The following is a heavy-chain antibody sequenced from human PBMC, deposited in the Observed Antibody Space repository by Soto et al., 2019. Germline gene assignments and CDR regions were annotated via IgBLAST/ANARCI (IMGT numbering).Heavy chain of an antibody. CDR1: GFTFSSYG. J-gene: IGHJ5*02. Sequence: SLRLSCAASGFTFSSYGMHWVRQAPGKGLEWVAVIWYDGSNKYYADSVKGRFTISRDNSKNTLYLQMNSLRAEDTAVYYCARDKYSGYDNNWFDPWGQGTLVTVSS. D-gene: IGHD5-12*01. CDR2: IWYDGSNK. V-gene: IGHV3-33*01. CDR3: ARDKYSGYDNNWFDP.